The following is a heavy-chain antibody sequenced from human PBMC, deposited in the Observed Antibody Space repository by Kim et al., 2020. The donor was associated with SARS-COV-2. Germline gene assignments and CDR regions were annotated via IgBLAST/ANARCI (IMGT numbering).Heavy chain of an antibody. CDR2: ISDSGGTT. Sequence: GGSLRLSCAVSGFTFSSYAMSWVRQAPGKGLEWVSAISDSGGTTYYADSVKGRFTISRDNSKNTLFLQMNSLRADDTAVYYCAKGSNSWYVRWFDPWGQGTLVTVSS. CDR1: GFTFSSYA. CDR3: AKGSNSWYVRWFDP. D-gene: IGHD6-13*01. J-gene: IGHJ5*02. V-gene: IGHV3-23*01.